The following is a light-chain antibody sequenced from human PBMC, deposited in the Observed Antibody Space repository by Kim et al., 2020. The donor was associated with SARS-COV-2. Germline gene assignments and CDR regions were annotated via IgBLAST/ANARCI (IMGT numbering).Light chain of an antibody. CDR2: EVT. CDR3: SSYAGSKNVV. CDR1: RADVGNYNY. V-gene: IGLV2-8*01. Sequence: QSALTQPPSASGSPGQSVTISCTGTRADVGNYNYVSWYQQHPGKAPKLMIYEVTKRPSGVPDRFSGSKSGNTASLTVSGLQAEDEADYYCSSYAGSKNVVFGGGTKLTVL. J-gene: IGLJ2*01.